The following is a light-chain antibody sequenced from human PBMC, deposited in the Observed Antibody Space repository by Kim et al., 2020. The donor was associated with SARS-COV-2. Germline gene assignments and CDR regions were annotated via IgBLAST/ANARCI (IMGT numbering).Light chain of an antibody. CDR3: QQYDSYSWT. Sequence: ASVGDRVIITCRASQSISSWLAWYQQKPGKAPKLLIYDASSLESGVPSRFSGSASGTEFTLTINSLQPDDFATYYCQQYDSYSWTFGQGTKVDIK. CDR1: QSISSW. J-gene: IGKJ1*01. CDR2: DAS. V-gene: IGKV1-5*01.